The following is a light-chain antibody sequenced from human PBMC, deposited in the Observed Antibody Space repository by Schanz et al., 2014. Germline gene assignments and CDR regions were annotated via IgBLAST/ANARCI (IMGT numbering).Light chain of an antibody. CDR2: EVN. V-gene: IGLV2-14*02. Sequence: QSALTQPASVSGSPGQSITISCTGTSSDIGSYNLVSWYQQHPGKAPKLMIYEVNKRPSGVSYRFSGSKSGNTASLTISGLQDEDEADYYCSSYTTNIPRVFGGGTKLTVL. CDR1: SSDIGSYNL. J-gene: IGLJ3*02. CDR3: SSYTTNIPRV.